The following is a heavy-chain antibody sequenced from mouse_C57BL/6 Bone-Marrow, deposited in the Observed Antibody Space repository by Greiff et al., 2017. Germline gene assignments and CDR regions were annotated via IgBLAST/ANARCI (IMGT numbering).Heavy chain of an antibody. CDR1: GYAFSSSW. CDR2: ISPGDGDT. Sequence: VQLMQSGPDLVKPGASLKISCAASGYAFSSSWMTWVQQRPGKGLAWIGRISPGDGDTNYHGKFKGKVTLTADKSSSTAYMQLSSLTSEDSAVYFCARGGQDDYFDYWGQGTTLTGSS. J-gene: IGHJ2*01. CDR3: ARGGQDDYFDY. V-gene: IGHV1-82*01.